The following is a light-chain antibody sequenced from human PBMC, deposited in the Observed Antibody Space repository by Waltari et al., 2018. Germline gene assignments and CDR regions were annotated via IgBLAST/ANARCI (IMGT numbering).Light chain of an antibody. V-gene: IGLV3-25*03. J-gene: IGLJ2*01. CDR2: PDS. CDR3: QSADSSISYVV. Sequence: SYELTQPPSVSVSPGQTARITCSGDALPRQYTYWYQQKPGQAPVLVISPDSERPSGVPERFSCSSSGTTVTLTISGVQAEDEADYYCQSADSSISYVVFGGGTKLTVL. CDR1: ALPRQY.